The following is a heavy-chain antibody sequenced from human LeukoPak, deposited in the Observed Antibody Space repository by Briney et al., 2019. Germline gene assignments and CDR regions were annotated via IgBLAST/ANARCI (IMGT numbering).Heavy chain of an antibody. CDR3: ASSKAPPAVAGDAFDI. Sequence: SETLSLTCTVSGGSISSYYWSWIRQPPGKGLEGFAYIYYSGSTNYNPSLKSRVTISVDTSKNQFSLRLSSVTAADTAVYYCASSKAPPAVAGDAFDIWGQGTMVTVSS. V-gene: IGHV4-59*01. CDR2: IYYSGST. D-gene: IGHD6-19*01. CDR1: GGSISSYY. J-gene: IGHJ3*02.